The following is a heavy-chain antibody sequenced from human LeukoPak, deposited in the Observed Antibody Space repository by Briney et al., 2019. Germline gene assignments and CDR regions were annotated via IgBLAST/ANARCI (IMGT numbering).Heavy chain of an antibody. CDR2: IKQDGSEK. V-gene: IGHV3-7*01. CDR3: ARDSEYSSSWYDAYGMDV. CDR1: GFTFSSYW. D-gene: IGHD6-13*01. J-gene: IGHJ6*02. Sequence: GGSLRLSCAASGFTFSSYWMSWVRQAPGKGLERVANIKQDGSEKYYVDSVRGRFTISRDNAKNSLYLQMNSLRDEDTAVYYCARDSEYSSSWYDAYGMDVWGQGTTVTVSS.